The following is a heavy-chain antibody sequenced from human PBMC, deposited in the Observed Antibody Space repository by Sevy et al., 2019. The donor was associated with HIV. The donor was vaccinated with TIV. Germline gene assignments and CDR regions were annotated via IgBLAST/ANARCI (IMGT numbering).Heavy chain of an antibody. Sequence: GGSLRLSCAASGLNFDDYGMSWVRQAPGKGLEWASAINWNGVGTSYADSVKGRFTISRDNAKNSLYVQMNSLRAEDTALYYCARARSCGGDCYYFDYWGQGTLVTVSS. V-gene: IGHV3-20*04. D-gene: IGHD2-21*02. CDR2: INWNGVGT. CDR3: ARARSCGGDCYYFDY. J-gene: IGHJ4*02. CDR1: GLNFDDYG.